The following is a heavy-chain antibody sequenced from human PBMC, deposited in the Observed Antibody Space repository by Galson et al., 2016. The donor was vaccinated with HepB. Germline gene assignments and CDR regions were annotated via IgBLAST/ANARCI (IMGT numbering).Heavy chain of an antibody. CDR3: AKDASNQSWFDP. V-gene: IGHV3-23*01. D-gene: IGHD1-14*01. J-gene: IGHJ5*02. CDR2: ISGSGTTT. Sequence: SLRLSCAASGFTFSSYAMAWVRQAPEKGLEWVSVISGSGTTTYYADSVKGRFTISRDNPKNTLYLQMNSLRAEDTAVYYCAKDASNQSWFDPWGQGTLVTVSS. CDR1: GFTFSSYA.